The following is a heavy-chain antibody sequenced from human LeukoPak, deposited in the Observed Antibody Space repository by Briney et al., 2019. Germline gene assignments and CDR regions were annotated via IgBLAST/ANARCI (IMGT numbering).Heavy chain of an antibody. CDR1: GYTFTGYY. Sequence: ASVKVSCKASGYTFTGYYMHWVRQAPGQGLEWMGWINPNSGGTNYARKFQGWVTMTRDTSISTAYMELSRLRSDDTAVYYCARVRKYDFWSGYSLGPYYYGMDVWGQGTTVTVSS. CDR3: ARVRKYDFWSGYSLGPYYYGMDV. V-gene: IGHV1-2*04. CDR2: INPNSGGT. J-gene: IGHJ6*02. D-gene: IGHD3-3*01.